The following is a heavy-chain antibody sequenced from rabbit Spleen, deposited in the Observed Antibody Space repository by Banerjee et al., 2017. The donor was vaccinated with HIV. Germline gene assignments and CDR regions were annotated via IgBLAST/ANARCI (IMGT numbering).Heavy chain of an antibody. J-gene: IGHJ6*01. CDR3: ARDLAGVIGWNFGW. CDR2: IDPVFGFT. D-gene: IGHD4-1*01. V-gene: IGHV1S47*01. Sequence: QEQLVETGGGLVQPEGSLTLSCKASGFDFSRYGMSWVRQAPGKGLEWIGYIDPVFGFTYYASWVNGRFSISRENTQNTVSLQMNSLTAADTATYFCARDLAGVIGWNFGWWGPGTLVTVS. CDR1: GFDFSRYG.